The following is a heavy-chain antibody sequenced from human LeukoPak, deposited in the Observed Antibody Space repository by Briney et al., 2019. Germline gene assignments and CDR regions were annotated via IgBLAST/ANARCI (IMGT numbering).Heavy chain of an antibody. CDR2: INHSGST. V-gene: IGHV4-34*01. Sequence: SETLSLTCAVYGGSFSGYYWSWIRQPPGKGLEWIGEINHSGSTNYNPSLKSRVTISVDTSKNQFSLKLTSVTAADTAVYYCARDVCNSASRYCPNWGQGTLVTVSS. J-gene: IGHJ4*02. CDR1: GGSFSGYY. CDR3: ARDVCNSASRYCPN. D-gene: IGHD2-2*01.